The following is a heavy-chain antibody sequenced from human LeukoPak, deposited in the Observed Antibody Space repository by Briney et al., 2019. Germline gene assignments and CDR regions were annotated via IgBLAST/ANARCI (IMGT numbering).Heavy chain of an antibody. J-gene: IGHJ4*02. Sequence: GGSLRLSCAPSGFTFSSYRMHCVRQAPGERVVWVARISSDGKSISYADSVKGRFTISRDNSKNTLYLQMDSLRGEDTSVYYCASASSESYYWALDYWGQGTLVTVSS. CDR1: GFTFSSYR. V-gene: IGHV3-74*01. D-gene: IGHD3-10*01. CDR3: ASASSESYYWALDY. CDR2: ISSDGKSI.